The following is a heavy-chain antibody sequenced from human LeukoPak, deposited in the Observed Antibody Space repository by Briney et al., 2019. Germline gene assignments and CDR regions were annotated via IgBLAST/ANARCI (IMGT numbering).Heavy chain of an antibody. J-gene: IGHJ4*02. CDR1: GFTFSSYA. D-gene: IGHD2-15*01. CDR2: ISGSGDSA. V-gene: IGHV3-23*01. Sequence: GGSLRLSCAASGFTFSSYAMSWVRQAPGKGLEWVSIISGSGDSAYSADSMKGRFTISRDNSKNTLYLQMDTLRAEDTAVYYCAKALGAICGAGCSSRYFDCWGQGTLVTVSS. CDR3: AKALGAICGAGCSSRYFDC.